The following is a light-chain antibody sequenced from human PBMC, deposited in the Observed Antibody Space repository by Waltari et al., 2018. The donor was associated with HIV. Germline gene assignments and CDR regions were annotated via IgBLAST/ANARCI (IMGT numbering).Light chain of an antibody. V-gene: IGLV3-1*01. J-gene: IGLJ2*01. CDR2: QDI. CDR1: KLGETY. Sequence: SYELTQLPSLSVSPGQTASIACSGYKLGETYASWYQQKPGQSPVLVIYQDIKRPSGIPERFSGSNSGNTATLTISGTQAMDEADYYCQTWDSRTVVFGGGTKLTVL. CDR3: QTWDSRTVV.